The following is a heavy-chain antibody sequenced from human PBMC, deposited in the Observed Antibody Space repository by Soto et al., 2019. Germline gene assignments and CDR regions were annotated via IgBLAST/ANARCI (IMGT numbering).Heavy chain of an antibody. Sequence: QVQLVQSGAEVKKPGSSVKVSCKASGGTFSSYAISWVRQAPGQGLEWMGGIIPIFGTANYAQKFQGRVTITADESTSTAYMELSSLRSEDTAVYYCARGGGDYYYDSSGYYSSNPLDYWGQGTLVTVSS. J-gene: IGHJ4*02. CDR2: IIPIFGTA. D-gene: IGHD3-22*01. CDR3: ARGGGDYYYDSSGYYSSNPLDY. CDR1: GGTFSSYA. V-gene: IGHV1-69*12.